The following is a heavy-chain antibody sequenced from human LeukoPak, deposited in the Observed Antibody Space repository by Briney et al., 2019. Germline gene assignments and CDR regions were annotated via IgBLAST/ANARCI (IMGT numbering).Heavy chain of an antibody. J-gene: IGHJ4*02. CDR3: ARGGPSYAIDY. CDR1: GLTFSSTW. V-gene: IGHV3-7*01. Sequence: GGSLRLSCAASGLTFSSTWMAWVRQAPGKGLEWVANINPDGSQKYYVDSVKGRFTISRDNAKTSLYLQMDSLRAGDTAFYSCARGGPSYAIDYWGQGTLVTVSS. CDR2: INPDGSQK. D-gene: IGHD2-8*01.